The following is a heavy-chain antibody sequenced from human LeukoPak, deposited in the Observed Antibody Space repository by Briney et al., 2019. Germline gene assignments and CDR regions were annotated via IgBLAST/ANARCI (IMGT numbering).Heavy chain of an antibody. J-gene: IGHJ6*02. CDR2: ISYDGSNK. CDR3: AKAKYSSGWDYYYYGMDV. V-gene: IGHV3-30*18. Sequence: SGRSLRLSCAASGFTFSSYGMHWVRQAPDKGLEWVAVISYDGSNKYYADSVKGRFTISRDNSKNTLYLQMNSLRAEDTAVYYCAKAKYSSGWDYYYYGMDVWGQGTTVTVSS. D-gene: IGHD6-19*01. CDR1: GFTFSSYG.